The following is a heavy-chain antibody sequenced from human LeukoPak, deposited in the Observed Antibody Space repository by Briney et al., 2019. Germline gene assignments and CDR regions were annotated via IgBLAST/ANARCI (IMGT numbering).Heavy chain of an antibody. D-gene: IGHD5-12*01. J-gene: IGHJ4*02. V-gene: IGHV1-69*13. Sequence: SVKVSCKASGGTFSSYAISWVRQAPGQGLEWMGGIIPIFGTANYAQKFQGRVTITADESTSTAYMELSSLRSEDTAVYYCARGGYSGYDDGFGFDYWGQGTLATVSS. CDR3: ARGGYSGYDDGFGFDY. CDR2: IIPIFGTA. CDR1: GGTFSSYA.